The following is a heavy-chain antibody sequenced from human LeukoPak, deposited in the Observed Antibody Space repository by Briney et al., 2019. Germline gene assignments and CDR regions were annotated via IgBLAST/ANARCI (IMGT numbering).Heavy chain of an antibody. CDR2: IYTSGST. CDR1: GGSISSYY. D-gene: IGHD4-17*01. J-gene: IGHJ4*02. Sequence: PSETLSLTCTVSGGSISSYYWSWIRQPAGKGLEWIGRIYTSGSTNYNPSLKSRVTMSVDTSKNQFSLKLSSVTAADTAVYYCARVFYGDHESLYYFDYWGQGTLVTVSS. CDR3: ARVFYGDHESLYYFDY. V-gene: IGHV4-4*07.